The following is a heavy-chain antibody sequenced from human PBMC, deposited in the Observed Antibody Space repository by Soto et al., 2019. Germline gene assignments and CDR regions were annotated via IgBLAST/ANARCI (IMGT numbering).Heavy chain of an antibody. CDR2: INAGNGNT. CDR1: GYTFTSYA. J-gene: IGHJ6*02. D-gene: IGHD6-13*01. CDR3: ARDWSIAAAGSDDYYGMDV. V-gene: IGHV1-3*01. Sequence: QVQLVQSGAEVKKPGASVKVSCKASGYTFTSYAMHWVRPAPGQRLEWMGWINAGNGNTKYSQKFQGRVTLTRDTSASTAYIELSRLRSEDTAVYYCARDWSIAAAGSDDYYGMDVWGQGTTVTVSS.